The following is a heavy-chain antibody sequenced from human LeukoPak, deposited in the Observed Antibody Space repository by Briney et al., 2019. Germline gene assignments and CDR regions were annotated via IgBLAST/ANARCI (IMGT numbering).Heavy chain of an antibody. V-gene: IGHV3-74*01. CDR2: INSDGSST. D-gene: IGHD6-6*01. Sequence: GGSLRLXCAASGFTFSSYWMHWVRLAPGKGLVSVSRINSDGSSTSYADSVKGRFTISRDNAQNTLYLQMHSLRAEDTAVYYCARGSSPYYWGQGTLVTVSS. CDR3: ARGSSPYY. J-gene: IGHJ4*02. CDR1: GFTFSSYW.